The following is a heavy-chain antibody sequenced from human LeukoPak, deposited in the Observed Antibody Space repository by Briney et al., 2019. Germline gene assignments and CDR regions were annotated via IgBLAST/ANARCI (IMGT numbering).Heavy chain of an antibody. CDR3: ARVGRLDYYYYGMDV. CDR1: GYTFTSYG. CDR2: ISAYNGNT. V-gene: IGHV1-18*01. Sequence: GASVKVSCKASGYTFTSYGISWVRQAPGQGLEWMGWISAYNGNTNYAQKFQGRVTMTRDTSISTAYMELSRLRSDDTAVYYCARVGRLDYYYYGMDVWGQGTTVTVSS. J-gene: IGHJ6*02. D-gene: IGHD1-26*01.